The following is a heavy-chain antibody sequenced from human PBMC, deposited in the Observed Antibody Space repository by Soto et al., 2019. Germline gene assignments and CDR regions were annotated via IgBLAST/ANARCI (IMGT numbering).Heavy chain of an antibody. V-gene: IGHV4-39*01. CDR3: ARHGGYGSGSYDYYGMDV. CDR1: GGSISSSSYY. CDR2: IYYSGST. Sequence: LSLTCTVSGGSISSSSYYWGWIRQPPGKGLEWIGSIYYSGSTYYNPSLKSRVTISVDTSKNQFSLKLSSVTAADTAVYYCARHGGYGSGSYDYYGMDVWGQGTTVTVSS. D-gene: IGHD3-10*01. J-gene: IGHJ6*02.